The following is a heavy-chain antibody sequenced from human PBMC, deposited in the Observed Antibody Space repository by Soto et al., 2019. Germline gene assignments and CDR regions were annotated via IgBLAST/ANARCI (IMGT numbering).Heavy chain of an antibody. J-gene: IGHJ6*02. CDR3: AIRTGAGEYYYYGMDV. Sequence: ASVKVSCKASGYTFTSYGISWVRQAPGQGLEWMGWISAYNGNTNYAQKLQGRVTMTTDTSTSTAYMELRSLRSDDTAAYYCAIRTGAGEYYYYGMDVWGQGTTVTVSS. CDR1: GYTFTSYG. D-gene: IGHD6-19*01. V-gene: IGHV1-18*01. CDR2: ISAYNGNT.